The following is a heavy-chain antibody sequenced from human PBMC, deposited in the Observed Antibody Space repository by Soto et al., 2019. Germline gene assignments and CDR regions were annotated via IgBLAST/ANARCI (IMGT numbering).Heavy chain of an antibody. V-gene: IGHV4-61*01. D-gene: IGHD3-16*01. Sequence: PSETLSLTCAVSGDSVSNDNYYWSCMRQPPGKGLEWIGYIYYSGTTNYNSYLKSRLSLSVDMSKNQFSLKLASVTAADTAVYFCARSQRGRTAFTFDYWGQGALVTVSS. CDR3: ARSQRGRTAFTFDY. J-gene: IGHJ4*02. CDR1: GDSVSNDNYY. CDR2: IYYSGTT.